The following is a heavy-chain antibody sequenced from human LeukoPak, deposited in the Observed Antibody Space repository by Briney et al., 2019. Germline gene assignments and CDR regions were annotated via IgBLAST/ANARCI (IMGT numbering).Heavy chain of an antibody. D-gene: IGHD5-12*01. CDR2: SNAGNGNT. Sequence: ASVTVSCKASGYTFTSYAMHWVRQAPGQRLEWMGWSNAGNGNTKYSQEFQGRVTITRDTSASTAYMELSSLRSEDMAVYYCARANPIVATGIDYWGQGTLVTVSS. V-gene: IGHV1-3*02. J-gene: IGHJ4*02. CDR1: GYTFTSYA. CDR3: ARANPIVATGIDY.